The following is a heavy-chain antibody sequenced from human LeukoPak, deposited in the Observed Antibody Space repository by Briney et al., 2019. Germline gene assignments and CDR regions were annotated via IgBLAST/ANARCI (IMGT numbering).Heavy chain of an antibody. J-gene: IGHJ4*02. CDR2: INPNSGGT. D-gene: IGHD6-13*01. V-gene: IGHV1-2*06. CDR3: AREYSSSWYWFY. Sequence: GASVKVSCKASGYTFTGYYMHWVRQAPGQGLEWMGRINPNSGGTNYAQKFQGRVTMTRDTSISTAYMELSRLRSDDTAVYYCAREYSSSWYWFYWGQGTLVTVPS. CDR1: GYTFTGYY.